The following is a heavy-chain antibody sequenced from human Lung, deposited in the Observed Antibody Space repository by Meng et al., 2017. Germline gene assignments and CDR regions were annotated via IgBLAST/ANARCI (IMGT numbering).Heavy chain of an antibody. V-gene: IGHV3-74*01. D-gene: IGHD1-1*01. Sequence: VQLGALGGGLVPPGGSLRLSCAAAGFTFTDHWMHWVRQGPGKGLVWVSRINRDGTKPTYADSVKGRFTISSDNAKNTLYLQMNNLRAEDTAFYYCTNDRLNHWGQGALVTVSS. CDR3: TNDRLNH. CDR1: GFTFTDHW. J-gene: IGHJ1*01. CDR2: INRDGTKP.